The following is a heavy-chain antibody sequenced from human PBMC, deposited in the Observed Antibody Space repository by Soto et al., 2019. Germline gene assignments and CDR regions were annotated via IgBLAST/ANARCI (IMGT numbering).Heavy chain of an antibody. CDR1: GVSITSGGHP. V-gene: IGHV4-30-2*01. CDR3: ARGVNFYGSGSYGSEYWFDP. J-gene: IGHJ5*02. D-gene: IGHD3-10*01. CDR2: SFHNGNT. Sequence: QLQLQESGSGLVKPSQTLSLTCTVSGVSITSGGHPWNWIRQPPGKGLEWIGYSFHNGNTFYNPSFASRDTISVDRSKNQFSLKLTSVTAADTAMYFCARGVNFYGSGSYGSEYWFDPWGQGTLVTVSS.